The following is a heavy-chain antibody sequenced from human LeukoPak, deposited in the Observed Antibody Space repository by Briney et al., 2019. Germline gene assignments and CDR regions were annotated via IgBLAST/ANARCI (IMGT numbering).Heavy chain of an antibody. CDR2: IISSGSTI. V-gene: IGHV3-11*01. D-gene: IGHD4-23*01. J-gene: IGHJ3*02. CDR3: ARERRQVVTSRDAFDI. Sequence: GGSLTLSCAASGFTFSDYYMSWIRPAPGKGLEWVSYIISSGSTIYYADSVKGRFTISRDNAKNSLYLQMHSLRAEDTAVYYCARERRQVVTSRDAFDIWGQGTMVTVSS. CDR1: GFTFSDYY.